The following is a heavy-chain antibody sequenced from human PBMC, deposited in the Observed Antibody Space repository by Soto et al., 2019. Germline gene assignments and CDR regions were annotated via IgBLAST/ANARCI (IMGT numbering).Heavy chain of an antibody. Sequence: QLQLQESGPGLVKSSETLSLTCTVSGGSISSSHHWGWIRQPPGKGLEWIGSVSYSGSPYYSPSFKSGNTISVDTYRNQFSLRVRSVTATDTAVYCCARHYNTGAFFDYWGQGILVTVSS. D-gene: IGHD1-20*01. CDR3: ARHYNTGAFFDY. CDR2: VSYSGSP. V-gene: IGHV4-39*01. CDR1: GGSISSSHH. J-gene: IGHJ4*02.